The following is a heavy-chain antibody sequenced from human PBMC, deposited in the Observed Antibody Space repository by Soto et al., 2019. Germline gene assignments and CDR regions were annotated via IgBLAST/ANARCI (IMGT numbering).Heavy chain of an antibody. CDR2: VTVTGGAT. Sequence: PGGSLRLSCAASAISFNTYVVTGVRQAPGKGLEWVSTVTVTGGATYDADSVKGRFTISGERSNYTVSLLLNSLRVEYTAIYYCAGQRSPEGSLDPWAQGTLVPVSS. D-gene: IGHD3-10*01. CDR1: AISFNTYV. J-gene: IGHJ5*02. CDR3: AGQRSPEGSLDP. V-gene: IGHV3-23*01.